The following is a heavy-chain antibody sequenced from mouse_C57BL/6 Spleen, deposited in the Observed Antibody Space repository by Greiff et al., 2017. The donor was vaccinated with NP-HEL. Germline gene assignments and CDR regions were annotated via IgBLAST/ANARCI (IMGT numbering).Heavy chain of an antibody. CDR2: INPFPFGT. Sequence: QVQLQQPGTELVNPGASGKLSWKASGSHLPPTSMPLFTPRPLQCLEFIVNINPFPFGTNDNEKFKSKATLTVDKSSSTAYMQLSSLTSEDSAVYYCARVDYWGQGTTLTVSS. CDR1: GSHLPPTS. CDR3: ARVDY. J-gene: IGHJ2*01. V-gene: IGHV1-53*01.